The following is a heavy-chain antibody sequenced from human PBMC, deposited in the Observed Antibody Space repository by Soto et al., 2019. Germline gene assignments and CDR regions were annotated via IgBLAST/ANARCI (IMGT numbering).Heavy chain of an antibody. Sequence: GGSLRLSCAASGFTFSSYAMHWVRQAPGKGLEWVAVISYDGSNKYYADSVKGRFTISRDNSKNTLYLQMNSLRAEDTAVYYCARSYHYDILTGYYSCWVQGTLVTVSS. CDR1: GFTFSSYA. V-gene: IGHV3-30-3*01. J-gene: IGHJ4*02. CDR2: ISYDGSNK. CDR3: ARSYHYDILTGYYSC. D-gene: IGHD3-9*01.